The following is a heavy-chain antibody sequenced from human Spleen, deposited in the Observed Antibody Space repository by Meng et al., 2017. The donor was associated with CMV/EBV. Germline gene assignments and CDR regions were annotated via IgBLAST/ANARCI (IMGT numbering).Heavy chain of an antibody. CDR3: ARIEVLRFLEWSLGGGEWFDP. CDR2: IYYSGST. CDR1: GGSISSYY. D-gene: IGHD3-3*01. V-gene: IGHV4-59*01. Sequence: SETLSLTCTVSGGSISSYYWSWIRQPPGKGLEWIGYIYYSGSTNYNPSLKSRVTISVDTSKHQFSLKLSSVTAADTAVYYCARIEVLRFLEWSLGGGEWFDPWGQGTLVTVSS. J-gene: IGHJ5*02.